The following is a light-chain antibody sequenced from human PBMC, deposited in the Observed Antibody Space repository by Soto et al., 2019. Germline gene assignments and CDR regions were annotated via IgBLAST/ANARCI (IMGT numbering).Light chain of an antibody. J-gene: IGLJ2*01. CDR1: SSDVGGYDR. V-gene: IGLV2-8*01. CDR2: GVT. Sequence: QSALTQPPSASGSPGQSVTISCTGTSSDVGGYDRVSWFQQPPGKAPKLKIYGVTDRISGVPDRFSGSKSGNTASLTVSGLQAEDEADYYCASYGGRDDMIFGGGTKLTVL. CDR3: ASYGGRDDMI.